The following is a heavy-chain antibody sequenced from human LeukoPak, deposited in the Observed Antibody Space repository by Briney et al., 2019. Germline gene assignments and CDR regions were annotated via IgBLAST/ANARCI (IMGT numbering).Heavy chain of an antibody. J-gene: IGHJ4*02. CDR3: AKGYCSGTSCYSGLD. D-gene: IGHD2-2*01. CDR2: IRYDGSNK. CDR1: GFTFSSYG. V-gene: IGHV3-30*02. Sequence: PGGSLRLSCVASGFTFSSYGMHWVRQTPGKGLEWVAFIRYDGSNKYYGDSVKGRFTISRDNSKNTLSLQMNSLRPEDTAVYYCAKGYCSGTSCYSGLDWGQGTLVTVSS.